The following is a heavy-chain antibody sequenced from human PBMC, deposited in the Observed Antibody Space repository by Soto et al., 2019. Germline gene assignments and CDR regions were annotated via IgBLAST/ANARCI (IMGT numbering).Heavy chain of an antibody. CDR2: INAGNGNT. V-gene: IGHV1-3*05. CDR1: GYTFTSYA. CDR3: ARSIVVVTALDY. Sequence: QVQLVQSGAEEKKPGASVKVSCKASGYTFTSYAMHCVRQAPGQRLEWMGWINAGNGNTKYSQKFQGRVTITRDTSASTAYMELSSLRSEETAVYYCARSIVVVTALDYWGQGTLVTVSS. D-gene: IGHD2-21*02. J-gene: IGHJ4*02.